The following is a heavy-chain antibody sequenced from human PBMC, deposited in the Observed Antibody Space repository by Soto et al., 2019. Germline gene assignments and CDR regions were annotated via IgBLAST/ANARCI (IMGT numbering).Heavy chain of an antibody. CDR3: AVPPGLSDY. J-gene: IGHJ4*02. Sequence: GGSLRLSCAASGFTFSSYGMHWVRQAPGKGLEWVAVISYDGSNKYYADSVKGRFTISRDNSKNTLYLQMNSLRAEDTAVYYCAVPPGLSDYWGQGTLVTVSS. CDR2: ISYDGSNK. CDR1: GFTFSSYG. V-gene: IGHV3-30*03.